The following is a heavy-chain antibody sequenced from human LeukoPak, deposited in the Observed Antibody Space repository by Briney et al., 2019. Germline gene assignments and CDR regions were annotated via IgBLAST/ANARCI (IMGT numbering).Heavy chain of an antibody. CDR1: GGTFSSYA. CDR3: ARDDSHSGWFDP. V-gene: IGHV1-69*05. Sequence: SVKVSCKASGGTFSSYAISWVRQAPGQGLEWMGGIIPIFGTANYAQKFQGRVTITTDESTSTAYMELSSLRSEDTAVYYCARDDSHSGWFDPWGQGTLVTVSS. J-gene: IGHJ5*02. D-gene: IGHD3-10*01. CDR2: IIPIFGTA.